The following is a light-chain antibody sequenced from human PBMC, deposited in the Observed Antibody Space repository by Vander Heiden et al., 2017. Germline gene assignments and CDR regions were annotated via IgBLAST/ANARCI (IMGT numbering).Light chain of an antibody. CDR3: QHSDSNPPST. CDR2: AAS. Sequence: DIQMTQSPSSLSASVGDRVTITCRASQSISSYLNWYQQKPGKAPKLLIYAASSLQMGVPSRFSGSGSGTDFTLTISILQPEDFATYYCQHSDSNPPSTFGQGTKLEIK. CDR1: QSISSY. J-gene: IGKJ2*01. V-gene: IGKV1-39*01.